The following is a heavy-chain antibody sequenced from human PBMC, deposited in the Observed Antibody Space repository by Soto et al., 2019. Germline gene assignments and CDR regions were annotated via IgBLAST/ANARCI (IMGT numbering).Heavy chain of an antibody. J-gene: IGHJ5*02. CDR1: GGSITSNW. CDR2: IYHNGKF. D-gene: IGHD3-9*01. Sequence: QVQLQESGPGLVNPSGTLSLTCAVSGGSITSNWWSWVHQPPGKGLEWIGEIYHNGKFNYNPSLRSRLTISIDKSKTQLSLQLTSVTAAVTAVHYCVINDWYRFDPWGPGTLVTVSS. CDR3: VINDWYRFDP. V-gene: IGHV4-4*02.